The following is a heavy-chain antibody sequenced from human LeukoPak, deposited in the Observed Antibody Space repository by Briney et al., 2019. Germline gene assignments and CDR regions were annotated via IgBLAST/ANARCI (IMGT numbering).Heavy chain of an antibody. Sequence: PGGSLRLSCAASGFTFSSYSMNWVRQAPGKGLEWVSYISSSSSTIYYADSVKGRFTISRDNAKNSLYLQMNCLRAEDTAVYYCARDVPTILDAFDIWGQGTMVTVSS. CDR1: GFTFSSYS. CDR2: ISSSSSTI. CDR3: ARDVPTILDAFDI. J-gene: IGHJ3*02. V-gene: IGHV3-48*01. D-gene: IGHD5-12*01.